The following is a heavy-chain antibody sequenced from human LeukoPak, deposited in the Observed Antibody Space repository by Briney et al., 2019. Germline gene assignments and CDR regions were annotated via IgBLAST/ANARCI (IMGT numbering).Heavy chain of an antibody. CDR2: ISSSSSYI. CDR3: ARKYCSGDSCHNWFDP. J-gene: IGHJ5*02. Sequence: SGGSLRLSCVASGFKFDDYAMHWVRQVPGKGLEWVSSISSSSSYIYYADSVKGRFTISRDNAKNSLYLQMNSLRAEDTAVYYCARKYCSGDSCHNWFDPWGQGTLVTVSS. D-gene: IGHD2-15*01. V-gene: IGHV3-21*01. CDR1: GFKFDDYA.